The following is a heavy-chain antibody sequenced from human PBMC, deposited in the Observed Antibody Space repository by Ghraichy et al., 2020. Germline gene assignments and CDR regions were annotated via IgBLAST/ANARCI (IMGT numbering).Heavy chain of an antibody. CDR2: FDPEDGET. CDR3: ATRNRGDGYYYYYGMDV. V-gene: IGHV1-24*01. D-gene: IGHD2-21*01. CDR1: GYTLTELS. Sequence: ASVKVSCKVSGYTLTELSMHWVRQAPGKGLEWMGGFDPEDGETIYAQKFQGRVTMTEDTSTYTAYMELSSLRSEDTAVYYCATRNRGDGYYYYYGMDVWGQGTTVTVSS. J-gene: IGHJ6*02.